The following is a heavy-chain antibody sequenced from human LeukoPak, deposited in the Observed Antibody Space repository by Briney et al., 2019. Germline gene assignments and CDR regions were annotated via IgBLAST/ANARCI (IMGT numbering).Heavy chain of an antibody. J-gene: IGHJ3*02. CDR2: ISSSSSYI. CDR1: GFTFSIYS. V-gene: IGHV3-21*01. CDR3: ARDGDALSGPDAFDI. Sequence: LGGSLRLSCAASGFTFSIYSMNWVRQAPGKGLEWVSSISSSSSYIYYADSVKGRFTISRDNAKNSLYLQMNSLRAEDTAVYYCARDGDALSGPDAFDIWGQGTMVTVSS. D-gene: IGHD3-9*01.